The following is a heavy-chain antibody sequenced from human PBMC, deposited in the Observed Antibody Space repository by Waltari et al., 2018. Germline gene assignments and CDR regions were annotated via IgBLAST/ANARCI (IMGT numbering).Heavy chain of an antibody. V-gene: IGHV3-30-3*01. CDR3: AREVVVPAAIGDY. D-gene: IGHD2-2*01. Sequence: QVQLVESGGGVVQPGRSLRLPCAASGFTFSSHPMPWVRRAPGKGLEWVAVISYDGSNKYYADSVKGRFTISRDNSKNTLYLQMNSLRAEDTAVYYCAREVVVPAAIGDYWGQGTLVTVSS. CDR2: ISYDGSNK. J-gene: IGHJ4*02. CDR1: GFTFSSHP.